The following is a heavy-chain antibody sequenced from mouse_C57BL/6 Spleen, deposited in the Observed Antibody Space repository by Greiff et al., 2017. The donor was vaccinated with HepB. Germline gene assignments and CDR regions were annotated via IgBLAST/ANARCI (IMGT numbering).Heavy chain of an antibody. Sequence: EVKLVESGGGLVKPGGSLKLSCAASGFTFSDYGMNWVRQAPEKGLEWVAYISSGSSTIYYADTVKGRFTISRDNAKNTLFLQMTSLRSEDTAMYYCARDYYYSRAWFAYWGQGTLVTVAA. D-gene: IGHD1-1*01. CDR3: ARDYYYSRAWFAY. V-gene: IGHV5-17*01. CDR2: ISSGSSTI. J-gene: IGHJ3*01. CDR1: GFTFSDYG.